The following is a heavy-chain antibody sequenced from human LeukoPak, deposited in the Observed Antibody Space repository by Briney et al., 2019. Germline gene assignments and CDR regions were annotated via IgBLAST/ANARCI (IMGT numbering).Heavy chain of an antibody. CDR1: GGTFSSHA. V-gene: IGHV1-69*04. CDR2: IIPILDIT. Sequence: SVKVSCKASGGTFSSHAMSWVRQAPGQGLEWMGGIIPILDITNYAQKFQGRVTITADKSTGTAYMELSSLRSEDTAVYYCAILSDGAYCGGDCFYLDYWGQGTLVTVSS. D-gene: IGHD2-21*02. CDR3: AILSDGAYCGGDCFYLDY. J-gene: IGHJ4*02.